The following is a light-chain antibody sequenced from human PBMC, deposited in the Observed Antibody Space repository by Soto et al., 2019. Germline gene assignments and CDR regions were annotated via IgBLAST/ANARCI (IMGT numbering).Light chain of an antibody. Sequence: DIQMTQSPSSLSASVGERVTITCRASQRIASYLNWYQHKPGKAPKLLIYAASSLQNGAPSRFSGSGSGTDFSLIISSLQPEDFATYYCQQTYSTPSITFGQGTRLEIK. J-gene: IGKJ5*01. CDR3: QQTYSTPSIT. CDR2: AAS. CDR1: QRIASY. V-gene: IGKV1-39*01.